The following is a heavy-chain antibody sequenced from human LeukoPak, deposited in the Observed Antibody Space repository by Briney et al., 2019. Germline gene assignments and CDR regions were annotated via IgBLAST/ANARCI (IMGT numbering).Heavy chain of an antibody. CDR2: IYTSGST. V-gene: IGHV4-4*07. Sequence: SETLSLPRTVSGGSISSYYWSWIRQPAGKGLEWIGRIYTSGSTNYNPSHKSRVAISVDTSTNQFPLKRTSVTAADTAIYYCARYRAFDIWGPGTLVTLSS. CDR3: ARYRAFDI. CDR1: GGSISSYY. J-gene: IGHJ3*02.